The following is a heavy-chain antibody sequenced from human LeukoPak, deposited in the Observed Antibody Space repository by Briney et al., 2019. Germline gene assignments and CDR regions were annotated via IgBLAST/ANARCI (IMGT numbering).Heavy chain of an antibody. Sequence: ASLKVSSKASVYTFTSYYMHSVRQAPRQGLEWMGIINPSGGSTSYAQKFQGRVTMTRDTSTSTVYMEMSSLRSEDTAVYYCARDVNERWLQFGLGYWGQGTLVTVSS. V-gene: IGHV1-46*01. CDR3: ARDVNERWLQFGLGY. D-gene: IGHD5-24*01. CDR2: INPSGGST. CDR1: VYTFTSYY. J-gene: IGHJ4*02.